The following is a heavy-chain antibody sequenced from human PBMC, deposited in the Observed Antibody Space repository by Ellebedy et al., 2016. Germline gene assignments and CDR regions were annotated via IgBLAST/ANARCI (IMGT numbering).Heavy chain of an antibody. CDR1: GFIFTKYN. J-gene: IGHJ4*02. D-gene: IGHD3-10*01. Sequence: GGSLRLSCAASGFIFTKYNMNWVRQAPGKGLECFSYIDIPTTITYSADSVKGRFTVSRDNAKNSVYLQMNSLRDEDTAVYYCARDKSDYYASGSFSFDYWGQGILVTVSS. V-gene: IGHV3-48*02. CDR3: ARDKSDYYASGSFSFDY. CDR2: IDIPTTIT.